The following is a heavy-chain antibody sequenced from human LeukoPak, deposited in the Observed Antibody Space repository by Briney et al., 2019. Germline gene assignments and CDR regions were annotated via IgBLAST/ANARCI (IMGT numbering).Heavy chain of an antibody. CDR2: IYHSGST. D-gene: IGHD6-6*01. CDR1: GASITTYC. Sequence: SETLSLTCTVSGASITTYCWTWIRQPPGKGLEWIGHIYHSGSTNYNPSLKSRVTISLDTSRNQFSLRLSSVTAADTAVYFCAREYSTSSEGDYFDYWGQGSLVTVSS. V-gene: IGHV4-59*01. J-gene: IGHJ4*02. CDR3: AREYSTSSEGDYFDY.